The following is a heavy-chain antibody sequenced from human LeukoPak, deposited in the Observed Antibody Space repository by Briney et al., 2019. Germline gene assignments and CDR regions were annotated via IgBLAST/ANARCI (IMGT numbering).Heavy chain of an antibody. Sequence: PGGSLRLSCAASGFTVSSNYMSWIRQPPGKGLEWIGYIYYSGSTNYNPSLKSRVTISVDTSKNQFSLKLSSVTAADTAVYYCARDYYGSGSYLNWFDPWGQGTLVTVSS. CDR1: GFTVSSNY. CDR3: ARDYYGSGSYLNWFDP. CDR2: IYYSGST. D-gene: IGHD3-10*01. V-gene: IGHV4-59*02. J-gene: IGHJ5*02.